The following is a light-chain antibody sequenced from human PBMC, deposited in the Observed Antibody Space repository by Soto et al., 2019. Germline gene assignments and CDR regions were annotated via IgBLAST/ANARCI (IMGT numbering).Light chain of an antibody. Sequence: TTSPSSLSAYICDRVRIECLASQGIISYLVWYQQKPGKAPKLLIHGASNLESVVPSRFSGSGSGTDFTLSSSSLQPEDFVTYYCQQFKSYPFTFGGGTKVDIK. CDR1: QGIISY. J-gene: IGKJ4*01. CDR3: QQFKSYPFT. CDR2: GAS. V-gene: IGKV1-9*01.